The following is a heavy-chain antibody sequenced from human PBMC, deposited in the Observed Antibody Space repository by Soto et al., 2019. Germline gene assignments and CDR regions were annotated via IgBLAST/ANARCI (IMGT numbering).Heavy chain of an antibody. CDR1: GYTFTSYA. D-gene: IGHD6-19*01. CDR3: TRVARFGIKQWLTY. V-gene: IGHV1-3*01. CDR2: INAGNGNT. J-gene: IGHJ4*02. Sequence: ASVKVSCKASGYTFTSYAMHWVRQAPGQRLEWMGWINAGNGNTKYSQKFQGRVTISVDTSKNQFSLKLSYVTAADTAVYYCTRVARFGIKQWLTYWGQGTLVTVSS.